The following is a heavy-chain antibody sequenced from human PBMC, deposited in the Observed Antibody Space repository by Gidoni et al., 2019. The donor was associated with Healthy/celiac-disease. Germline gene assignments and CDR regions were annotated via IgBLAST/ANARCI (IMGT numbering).Heavy chain of an antibody. CDR1: GYTFTSDY. D-gene: IGHD5-18*01. CDR2: INPSVGST. CDR3: ARASRYGYSSTDY. Sequence: QVQLGQSGAEVKKPGASVKVSCKAYGYTFTSDYMHWVRQAPGQGLEWMGIINPSVGSTSYAQQFQCRVTMTSDTSTSTVYMALSSLRSEYTAVYYCARASRYGYSSTDYWGQGTLVPVSS. V-gene: IGHV1-46*01. J-gene: IGHJ4*02.